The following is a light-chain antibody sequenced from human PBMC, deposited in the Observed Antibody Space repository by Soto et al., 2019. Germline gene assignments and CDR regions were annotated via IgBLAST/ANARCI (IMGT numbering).Light chain of an antibody. Sequence: PGVRATLSCRASRSFASSYLAWYQHKPGQAPRLLIYAASIRATGVPDRFSGSGSGTDFTLTISRLEPEDSAVYYCQQYGASPPYTFGQGTKVEIK. CDR3: QQYGASPPYT. J-gene: IGKJ2*01. V-gene: IGKV3-20*01. CDR1: RSFASSY. CDR2: AAS.